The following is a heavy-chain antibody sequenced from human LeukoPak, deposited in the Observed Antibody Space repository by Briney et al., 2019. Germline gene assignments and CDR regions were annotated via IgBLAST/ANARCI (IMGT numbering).Heavy chain of an antibody. Sequence: SVKVSCKASGYTFTRYYMHWVRQAPGHGPEWMGWINPNSGSTDYAQKIPGRVTMTRATSISTAYMQLSRLRCDDTAVYSCARGVAGQDSSGYSQTLFDYWGQGTLVTVSS. CDR1: GYTFTRYY. CDR2: INPNSGST. CDR3: ARGVAGQDSSGYSQTLFDY. J-gene: IGHJ4*02. D-gene: IGHD3-22*01. V-gene: IGHV1-2*02.